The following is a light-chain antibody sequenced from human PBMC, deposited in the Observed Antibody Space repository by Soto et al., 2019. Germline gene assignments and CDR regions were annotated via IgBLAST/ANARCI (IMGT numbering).Light chain of an antibody. CDR2: LNT. CDR1: RSNIGTYT. CDR3: AAWDGSLSAVL. V-gene: IGLV1-44*01. J-gene: IGLJ2*01. Sequence: QSVLTQSPSASGTPGQRVTISCSGSRSNIGTYTVNWYQQLPGTAPTLLIYLNTQRPSGVPNRFSGSKSGTLASLAISGLQSEDEAEYYCAAWDGSLSAVLFGGGTKLTVL.